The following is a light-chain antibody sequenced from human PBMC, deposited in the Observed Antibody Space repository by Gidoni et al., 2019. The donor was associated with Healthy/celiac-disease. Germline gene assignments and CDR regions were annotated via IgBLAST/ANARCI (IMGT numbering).Light chain of an antibody. CDR2: DAS. J-gene: IGKJ1*01. V-gene: IGKV3-11*01. CDR3: QQRSNWPPWT. CDR1: QSVSSY. Sequence: EIVLTQSPATLSLSPGERANLSCRASQSVSSYLAWYPQKPGQAPRLLIYDASNRATGIPARFSGSGSGTDFTLTISSLEPEDFAVYYCQQRSNWPPWTFGQGTKVEIK.